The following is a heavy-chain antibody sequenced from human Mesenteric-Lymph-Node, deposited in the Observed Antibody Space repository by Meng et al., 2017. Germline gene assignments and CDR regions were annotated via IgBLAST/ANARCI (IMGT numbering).Heavy chain of an antibody. CDR3: TREYWSGNDY. D-gene: IGHD2-8*02. J-gene: IGHJ4*02. V-gene: IGHV4-39*07. CDR1: GGSISSTSYF. Sequence: GSLRLSCTVFGGSISSTSYFWGWVRQPPGKGLEWIGSIYYGGTTYYNTSLKTRITISVDTSNNQFSLNLKSVTAADTAMYFCTREYWSGNDYWGQGTLVTVSS. CDR2: IYYGGTT.